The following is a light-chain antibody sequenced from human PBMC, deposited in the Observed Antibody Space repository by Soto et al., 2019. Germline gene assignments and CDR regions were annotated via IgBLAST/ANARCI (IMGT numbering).Light chain of an antibody. CDR2: AAA. CDR3: QHGDRAPFT. CDR1: PSTRNH. V-gene: IGKV1-39*01. Sequence: DIQMTQSPSSLSASVGDRVTITCRASPSTRNHLNWYQQNPGKAPNLLIYAAASLPSGVPSRFSGSGSGTDFTLTISSRQPEDFATYYCQHGDRAPFTFGQGTKLEIK. J-gene: IGKJ2*01.